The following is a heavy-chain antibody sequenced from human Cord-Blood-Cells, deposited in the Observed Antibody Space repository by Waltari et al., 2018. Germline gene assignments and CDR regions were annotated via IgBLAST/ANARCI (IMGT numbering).Heavy chain of an antibody. V-gene: IGHV1-2*04. D-gene: IGHD1-26*01. J-gene: IGHJ4*02. CDR1: GYTFTGYY. CDR3: ARGPPIVGARAAAGSFDY. CDR2: INPNSGGT. Sequence: QVQLVQSGAEVKKPGASVKVSCKASGYTFTGYYMHWVRQAPGQGLEWMGWINPNSGGTNYAQKFQGWVTMTRDTSISTAYMELSRLRSDDTAVYYCARGPPIVGARAAAGSFDYWGQGTLVTVSS.